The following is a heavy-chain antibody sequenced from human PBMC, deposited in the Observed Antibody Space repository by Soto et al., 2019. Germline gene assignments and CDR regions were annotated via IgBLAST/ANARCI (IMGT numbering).Heavy chain of an antibody. V-gene: IGHV4-59*01. D-gene: IGHD2-2*01. J-gene: IGHJ6*02. CDR3: ARDSRSYCISTSCNPRLVDYYYYGMDV. Sequence: SETLSLTCTVSGGSISSYYWSWIRQPPGKGLEWIGYIYYSGSTNYNPSLKSRVTISVDTSKNQFSLKLSSVTAADTAVYYCARDSRSYCISTSCNPRLVDYYYYGMDVWGQGTTVTVS. CDR2: IYYSGST. CDR1: GGSISSYY.